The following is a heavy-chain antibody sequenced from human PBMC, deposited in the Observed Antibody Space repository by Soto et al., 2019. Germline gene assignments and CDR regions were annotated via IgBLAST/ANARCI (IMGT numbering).Heavy chain of an antibody. V-gene: IGHV3-23*01. J-gene: IGHJ4*02. Sequence: PVGSLRLSCAASGFTFSSYAMSWVRQAPGKGLEWVSAISGSGGSTYYADSVKGRFTISRDNSKNTLYLQMNSLRAEDTAVYYCAKRWYYDILTGYSNIDSWGQGTLVTVSS. D-gene: IGHD3-9*01. CDR2: ISGSGGST. CDR3: AKRWYYDILTGYSNIDS. CDR1: GFTFSSYA.